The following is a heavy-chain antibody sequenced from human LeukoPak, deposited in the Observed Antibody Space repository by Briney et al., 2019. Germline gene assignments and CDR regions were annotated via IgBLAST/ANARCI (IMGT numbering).Heavy chain of an antibody. CDR1: GYTFTSYW. D-gene: IGHD1-1*01. J-gene: IGHJ6*02. V-gene: IGHV5-10-1*01. Sequence: GESLKISCKGSGYTFTSYWITWVHQMPGKGLEWMGRIDPSDSYTRYSPSFQGHVTISADKSISTAYLQWSSLKASDTAMYYCARRLEDDYQYGMDVWGPGTTVTVSS. CDR3: ARRLEDDYQYGMDV. CDR2: IDPSDSYT.